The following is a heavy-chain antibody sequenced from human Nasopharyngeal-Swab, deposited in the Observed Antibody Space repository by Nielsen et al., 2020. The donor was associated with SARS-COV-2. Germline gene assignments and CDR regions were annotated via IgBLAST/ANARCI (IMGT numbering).Heavy chain of an antibody. CDR2: ISYDGSNK. D-gene: IGHD2-8*01. V-gene: IGHV3-30*18. J-gene: IGHJ4*02. Sequence: GGSLRLSCAASGFTFSTYWMHWVRQAPGKGLEWVAVISYDGSNKYYADSVKGRFTISRDNSKNTLYLQMNSLRAEDTAVYYCAKGMLQGMDYWGQGTLVTVSS. CDR3: AKGMLQGMDY. CDR1: GFTFSTYW.